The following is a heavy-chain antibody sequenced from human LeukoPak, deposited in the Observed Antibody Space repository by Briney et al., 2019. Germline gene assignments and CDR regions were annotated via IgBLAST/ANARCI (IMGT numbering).Heavy chain of an antibody. V-gene: IGHV1-46*01. D-gene: IGHD3-16*01. J-gene: IGHJ3*02. CDR3: ARAHDYVNAFDI. CDR1: GYTFTGYY. CDR2: INPSGGST. Sequence: ASVKVSCKASGYTFTGYYMHWVRQAPGQGPEWMGTINPSGGSTSYAQKFQGRVTMTRDMSTSTVYMELSSLRSEDTAVYYCARAHDYVNAFDIWGQGTMVTVSS.